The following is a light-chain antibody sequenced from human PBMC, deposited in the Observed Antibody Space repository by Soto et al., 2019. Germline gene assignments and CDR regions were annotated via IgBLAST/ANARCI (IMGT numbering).Light chain of an antibody. J-gene: IGKJ1*01. CDR3: MQAIDIPWT. CDR2: EVS. CDR1: QSLLHSDGKTY. Sequence: ILMTQTPLSLSIIPGQTASISCKSSQSLLHSDGKTYFYWYVQKAGQAPQPLVYEVSNRFSGFPERFSGSGSRTDFTLKISRVEADDVGIYYCMQAIDIPWTFGQGTKLEIK. V-gene: IGKV2-29*03.